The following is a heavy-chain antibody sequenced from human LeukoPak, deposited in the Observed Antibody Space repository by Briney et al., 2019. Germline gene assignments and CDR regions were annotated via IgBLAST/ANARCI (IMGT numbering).Heavy chain of an antibody. D-gene: IGHD2-2*02. CDR3: ARGTNRYTTTYYFDY. CDR1: GTSISNYY. J-gene: IGHJ4*02. V-gene: IGHV4-59*01. Sequence: ASETLSLTCTVSGTSISNYYWSWIRQPPGKGLEWIGYIYYSGDTNYNPSLKSRVTMSVDTSKNQFSLKLSSLTAADTAVFYCARGTNRYTTTYYFDYWGQGTLVTVSS. CDR2: IYYSGDT.